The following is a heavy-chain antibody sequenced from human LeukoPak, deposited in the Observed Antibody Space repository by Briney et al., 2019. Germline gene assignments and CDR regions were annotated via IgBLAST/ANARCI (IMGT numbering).Heavy chain of an antibody. V-gene: IGHV1-24*01. J-gene: IGHJ4*02. CDR2: FDPENGEM. D-gene: IGHD3-22*01. CDR3: ATVSSFDSNFYSYF. CDR1: GYTLTQLV. Sequence: GASVKVPCKVFGYTLTQLVIHWVRQAPGEGLEWMGGFDPENGEMIYAQKFQGRVTMSEDTSTDTAYMDLSSLRSEDTAIYYCATVSSFDSNFYSYFWGQGTLVTVSS.